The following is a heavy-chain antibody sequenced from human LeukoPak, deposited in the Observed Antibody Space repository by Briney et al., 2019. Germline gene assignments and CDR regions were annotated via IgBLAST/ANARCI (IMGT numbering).Heavy chain of an antibody. CDR3: ARRSEFGVLYYMDV. Sequence: PGGSLRLSCAASGFTFSTYSMNWVRQAPGKGLEWVSYISGRSGTIYYADSVKGRSTISRDNAKNSLYLQMNSLRAEDTAVYYCARRSEFGVLYYMDVWGKGTSVTVSS. CDR1: GFTFSTYS. CDR2: ISGRSGTI. D-gene: IGHD3-16*01. V-gene: IGHV3-48*01. J-gene: IGHJ6*03.